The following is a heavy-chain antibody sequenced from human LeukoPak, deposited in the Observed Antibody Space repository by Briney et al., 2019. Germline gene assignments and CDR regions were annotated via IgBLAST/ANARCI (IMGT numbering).Heavy chain of an antibody. J-gene: IGHJ5*01. CDR1: GFTFSSYA. Sequence: GGSLRLSCAASGFTFSSYAMSWVRQAPGKGLVWISTISGSGTATHCADSVKGRFTISRDNSKNTLYLQMNSLRADDTAAYYCAKGHRLCSSGNCNSQVDSWGHGTLVIVPS. CDR2: ISGSGTAT. CDR3: AKGHRLCSSGNCNSQVDS. D-gene: IGHD2-15*01. V-gene: IGHV3-23*01.